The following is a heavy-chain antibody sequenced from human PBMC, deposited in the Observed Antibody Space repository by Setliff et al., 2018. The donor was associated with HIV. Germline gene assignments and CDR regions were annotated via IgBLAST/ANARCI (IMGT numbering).Heavy chain of an antibody. CDR3: ARLRREEQWLVRGWFDP. D-gene: IGHD6-19*01. J-gene: IGHJ5*02. V-gene: IGHV4-39*01. CDR1: GGSLSSSSYY. Sequence: SETLSLTCTVSGGSLSSSSYYWGWIRQPPGKGLEWIGSIYYSGSTYYNPSLNSRVTISVDTSKNQFSLKLSSVTAADTAVYYCARLRREEQWLVRGWFDPWGQGTLVTVS. CDR2: IYYSGST.